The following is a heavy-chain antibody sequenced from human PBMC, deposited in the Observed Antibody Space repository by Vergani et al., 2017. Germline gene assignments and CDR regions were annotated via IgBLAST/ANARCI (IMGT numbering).Heavy chain of an antibody. J-gene: IGHJ4*01. CDR3: ARLYGRDSSRSKYFDY. CDR1: GYSFTNYW. V-gene: IGHV5-51*01. D-gene: IGHD3-22*01. Sequence: VQLVQSGAEVKKPGESLKISCQISGYSFTNYWIGWVRQMPGKGLEWIGIIHPADSDTRYSPSFQGQVTISVDKSISTAYLQRSSLRASDSAMYYCARLYGRDSSRSKYFDYLGQGTLVTVSS. CDR2: IHPADSDT.